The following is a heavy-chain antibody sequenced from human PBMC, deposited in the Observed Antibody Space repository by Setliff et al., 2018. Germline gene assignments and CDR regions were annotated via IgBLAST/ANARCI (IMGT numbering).Heavy chain of an antibody. D-gene: IGHD3-22*01. Sequence: GASVKVSCKDSGYTFTSYDINWVRQATGQGLEWMGWMNPNSGNTGYAQKFQGRVTITADESTSTAYMELSSLRSEDTAVYYCAGDGDNYYDSSGYYLNHAFDIWGQGTMVTVSS. V-gene: IGHV1-8*03. CDR3: AGDGDNYYDSSGYYLNHAFDI. CDR1: GYTFTSYD. J-gene: IGHJ3*02. CDR2: MNPNSGNT.